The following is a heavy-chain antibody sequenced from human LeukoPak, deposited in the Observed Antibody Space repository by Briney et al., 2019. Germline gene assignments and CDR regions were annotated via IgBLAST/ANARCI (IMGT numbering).Heavy chain of an antibody. J-gene: IGHJ6*03. CDR2: MNSNSGNT. V-gene: IGHV1-8*03. Sequence: GASVKVSCKASGYTFTSYDINWVRQATGQGLEWMGWMNSNSGNTGYAQKLQGRVTITRNTSISTAYMELSSLRSEDTDVYYCARGMTGYYMVYYYYYMDVWGEGTTVTVSS. CDR3: ARGMTGYYMVYYYYYMDV. D-gene: IGHD3-9*01. CDR1: GYTFTSYD.